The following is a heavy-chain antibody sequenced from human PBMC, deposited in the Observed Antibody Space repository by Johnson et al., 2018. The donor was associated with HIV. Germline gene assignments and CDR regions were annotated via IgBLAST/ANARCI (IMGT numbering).Heavy chain of an antibody. CDR2: IRYDGSNN. V-gene: IGHV3-33*01. D-gene: IGHD2-21*01. J-gene: IGHJ3*02. CDR1: GFTFSSYG. CDR3: ARDDYN. Sequence: QMLLVESGGGVVQPGRSLRLSCAASGFTFSSYGMHWVRQAPGKGLEWVAFIRYDGSNNYYADSVKGRFTISRDNAKNSLYLQMNSLRAEDTAVYYCARDDYNWGQGTMVTVSS.